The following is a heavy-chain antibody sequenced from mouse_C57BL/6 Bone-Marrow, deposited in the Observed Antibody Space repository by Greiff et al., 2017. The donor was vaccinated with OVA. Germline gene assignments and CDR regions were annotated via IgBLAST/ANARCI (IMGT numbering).Heavy chain of an antibody. CDR2: IWSDGST. V-gene: IGHV2-6*02. J-gene: IGHJ4*01. D-gene: IGHD1-1*01. CDR3: ARNYYGSSYYAMDY. Sequence: VKLQESGPGLVAPSPSLSITCTVSGFSLTSYGVHWVRQPPGKGLEWLVVIWSDGSTTYNSALKSRLSISKDNSKSQVFLKMNSLQTDDTAMYYCARNYYGSSYYAMDYWGQGTSVTVSS. CDR1: GFSLTSYG.